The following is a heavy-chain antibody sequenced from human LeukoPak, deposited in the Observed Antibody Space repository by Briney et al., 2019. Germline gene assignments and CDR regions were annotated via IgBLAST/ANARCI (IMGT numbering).Heavy chain of an antibody. CDR3: ARDAAWTRDGYNYLAQYFDY. D-gene: IGHD5-24*01. CDR2: FDPEDGET. Sequence: ASVKVSCKVSGYTLTELSMHWVRQAPGKGLGWMGGFDPEDGETIYAQKFQGRVTMTEDTSTDSAYMELSSLRSEDTAVYYCARDAAWTRDGYNYLAQYFDYWGQGTLVTVSS. J-gene: IGHJ4*02. CDR1: GYTLTELS. V-gene: IGHV1-24*01.